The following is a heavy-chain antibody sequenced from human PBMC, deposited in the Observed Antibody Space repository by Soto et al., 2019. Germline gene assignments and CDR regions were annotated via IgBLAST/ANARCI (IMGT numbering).Heavy chain of an antibody. V-gene: IGHV3-43D*04. CDR3: VRSTSEFDY. Sequence: VQLVESGGVVVQPGGSLRLSCAASGFTFDDYAMHWVRQAPGKGLEWVSLISWDGGSTYYADSVKGRFTISRDNSKNSLYLQMNSLRAEDTALYYCVRSTSEFDYWGQGTLVTVSS. CDR2: ISWDGGST. D-gene: IGHD2-2*01. J-gene: IGHJ4*02. CDR1: GFTFDDYA.